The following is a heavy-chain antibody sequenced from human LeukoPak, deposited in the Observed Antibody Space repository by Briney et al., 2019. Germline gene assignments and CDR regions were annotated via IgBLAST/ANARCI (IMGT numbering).Heavy chain of an antibody. CDR2: IYFSGST. CDR1: GGSISSYY. CDR3: ARSSPGAFYPYCSSTSCYSWFDP. D-gene: IGHD2-2*02. Sequence: SETLSLTCTVPGGSISSYYWSWIRQPPGKGLEWIGYIYFSGSTNYNPSLKSRVTISVDTSKNQFSLKLSSVTAADTAVYYCARSSPGAFYPYCSSTSCYSWFDPWGQGTLVTVSS. V-gene: IGHV4-59*01. J-gene: IGHJ5*02.